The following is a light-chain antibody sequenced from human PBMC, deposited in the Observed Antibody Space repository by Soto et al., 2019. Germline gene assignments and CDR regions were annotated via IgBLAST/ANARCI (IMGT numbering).Light chain of an antibody. Sequence: QSVLTQPPSASGTPGQRVTIPCSGSNSNIGSTTVNWYQQLPGTAPKLLIYYDNLRPSGVPDRISGSKSGTSASLAISGLQSDDEADYYCAAWADSLNGRVFGTGTKLTVL. CDR3: AAWADSLNGRV. CDR1: NSNIGSTT. J-gene: IGLJ1*01. CDR2: YDN. V-gene: IGLV1-44*01.